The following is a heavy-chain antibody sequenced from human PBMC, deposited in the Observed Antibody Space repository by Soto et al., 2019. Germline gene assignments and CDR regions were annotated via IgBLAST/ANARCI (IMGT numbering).Heavy chain of an antibody. J-gene: IGHJ4*02. CDR3: ARDWSRYYDKSGLIWLY. CDR2: ISAYNGDT. CDR1: GYTFRIYF. V-gene: IGHV1-18*04. Sequence: ASVKVSCKASGYTFRIYFIIWVRQAPGQGLEWVGWISAYNGDTHYAPKFQDRITLTTETSTDTAYMELRSLRLDDTAVYYCARDWSRYYDKSGLIWLYWGQRSLVTVSS. D-gene: IGHD3-22*01.